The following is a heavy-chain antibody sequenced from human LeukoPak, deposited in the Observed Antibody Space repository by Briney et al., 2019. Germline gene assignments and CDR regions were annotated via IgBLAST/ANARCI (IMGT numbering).Heavy chain of an antibody. CDR2: INPNSGDT. Sequence: GASVTVSCKASVYTFTGYYMHWVRQAPGQGREWMGWINPNSGDTNYAQKFQGRVTMTRDTSISTAYMQLSRLRSDDTAVYCCASSYSAGAFDIWGQGTMVTVSS. J-gene: IGHJ3*02. D-gene: IGHD6-13*01. CDR3: ASSYSAGAFDI. V-gene: IGHV1-2*02. CDR1: VYTFTGYY.